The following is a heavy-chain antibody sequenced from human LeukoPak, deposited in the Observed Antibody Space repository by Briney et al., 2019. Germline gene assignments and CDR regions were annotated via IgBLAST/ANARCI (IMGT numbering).Heavy chain of an antibody. D-gene: IGHD5-18*01. CDR1: GLTFNMYT. Sequence: SGGSLRLSCAASGLTFNMYTMNWLRQAPGKGLECVANINQDGSEKYYIDSVRGRFTISRDNARNSLYLQMNSLRAEDTAVYYCARLGRWTQLWSYGIWGRGTLVTVSS. CDR2: INQDGSEK. CDR3: ARLGRWTQLWSYGI. J-gene: IGHJ4*02. V-gene: IGHV3-7*01.